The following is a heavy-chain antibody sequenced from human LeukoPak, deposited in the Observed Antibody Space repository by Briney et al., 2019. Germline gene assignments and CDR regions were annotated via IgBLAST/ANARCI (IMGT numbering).Heavy chain of an antibody. D-gene: IGHD5-24*01. CDR3: ARRGDGGRAFDV. J-gene: IGHJ3*01. CDR2: IYSGDST. Sequence: GGSLRLSCAASGFTVSSNYMSWVRQAPGKGSECVSVIYSGDSTNYADSVKGRFTISRDNSKNTLYLQMNSLRAEDTAVYYCARRGDGGRAFDVWGQGTMVTVSS. V-gene: IGHV3-53*01. CDR1: GFTVSSNY.